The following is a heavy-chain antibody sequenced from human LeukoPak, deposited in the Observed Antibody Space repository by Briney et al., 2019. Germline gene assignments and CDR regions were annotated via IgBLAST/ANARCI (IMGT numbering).Heavy chain of an antibody. V-gene: IGHV3-23*01. D-gene: IGHD3-22*01. CDR3: AKGDYYDSTDLDY. J-gene: IGHJ4*02. Sequence: GSLRHSCAASGFTFSSYAMSWVRQAPGKGLEWVSAISVSGGSTYYADSVKGRFTISRDNSKNTLYLQMNSLRAEDTAVYYCAKGDYYDSTDLDYWGQGTLVTVSS. CDR2: ISVSGGST. CDR1: GFTFSSYA.